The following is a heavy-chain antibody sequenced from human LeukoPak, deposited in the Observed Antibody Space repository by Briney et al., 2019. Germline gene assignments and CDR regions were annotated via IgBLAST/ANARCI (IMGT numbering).Heavy chain of an antibody. CDR1: GGTFSSYA. D-gene: IGHD2-2*01. J-gene: IGHJ3*02. CDR3: ARDTVGYCSSTSCHSGAFDI. V-gene: IGHV1-69*05. Sequence: ASVKVSCKASGGTFSSYAISWVRQAPGQGLEWMGGINPIFGTANYAQKFQGRVTITTDESTSTAYMELSSLRSEDTAVYYCARDTVGYCSSTSCHSGAFDIWGQGTMVTVSS. CDR2: INPIFGTA.